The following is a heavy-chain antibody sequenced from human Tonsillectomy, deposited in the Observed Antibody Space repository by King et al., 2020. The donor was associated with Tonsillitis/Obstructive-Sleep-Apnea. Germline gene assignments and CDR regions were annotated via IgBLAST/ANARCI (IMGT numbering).Heavy chain of an antibody. J-gene: IGHJ4*02. Sequence: VQLQESGPGLVKPSETLSLTCTVSGSSISSYYWSWIRQPPGKGLEWIGYIYYSGSTIYNPSLKSRVTMSVDTSKNQFSLKLSSVTAADTAVYYCAREGGHYAIVTGYHYYFDYWGQGTLVTVSS. D-gene: IGHD3-9*01. CDR1: GSSISSYY. CDR3: AREGGHYAIVTGYHYYFDY. CDR2: IYYSGST. V-gene: IGHV4-59*08.